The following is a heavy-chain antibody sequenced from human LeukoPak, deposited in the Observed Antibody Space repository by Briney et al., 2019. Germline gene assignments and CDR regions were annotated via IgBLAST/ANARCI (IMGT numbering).Heavy chain of an antibody. D-gene: IGHD4-17*01. CDR3: ARLNGAVLLDY. CDR2: IYHSGST. J-gene: IGHJ4*02. V-gene: IGHV4-30-2*01. CDR1: GGSISSGGYS. Sequence: SQTLSLTCAVSGGSISSGGYSWSWIRQPPGKGLEWIGYIYHSGSTYYNPSLKSRVTISVDRSKNQFSLKLSSVTAADTAVYFCARLNGAVLLDYWGQGTLVTVSS.